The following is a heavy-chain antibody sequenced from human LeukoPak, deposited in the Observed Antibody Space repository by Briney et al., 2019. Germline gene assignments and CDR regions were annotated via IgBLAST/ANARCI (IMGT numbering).Heavy chain of an antibody. CDR2: IYTSGST. V-gene: IGHV4-61*02. CDR1: GGSITSGSYY. D-gene: IGHD1-7*01. Sequence: SQTLSLTCTVSGGSITSGSYYWSWLRQPAGTGLEWIGRIYTSGSTDYNPSLKSRVTISVDTSKNQFSLKLTSVTAADTAVYYCASGYNWNYILGHWGQGTLVTVSS. CDR3: ASGYNWNYILGH. J-gene: IGHJ4*02.